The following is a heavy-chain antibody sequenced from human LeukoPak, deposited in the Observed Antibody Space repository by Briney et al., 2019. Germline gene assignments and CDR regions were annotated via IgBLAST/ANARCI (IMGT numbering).Heavy chain of an antibody. CDR1: GFTFSTFS. CDR3: ARDVGYCSGGSCYRWFAS. J-gene: IGHJ5*01. D-gene: IGHD2-15*01. V-gene: IGHV3-48*01. Sequence: AGGSLRLSCAASGFTFSTFSMSWVRQAPGQGLEWISYISTGSVVIYYADSVKGRFTTSRDEAWNSVSLQMNSLRADDSAVYYCARDVGYCSGGSCYRWFASWGQGTLVTVSS. CDR2: ISTGSVVI.